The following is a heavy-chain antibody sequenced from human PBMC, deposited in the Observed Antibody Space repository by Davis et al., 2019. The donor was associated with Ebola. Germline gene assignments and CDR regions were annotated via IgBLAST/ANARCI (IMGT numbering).Heavy chain of an antibody. J-gene: IGHJ3*02. D-gene: IGHD6-19*01. CDR2: INPSGGST. V-gene: IGHV1-46*01. CDR1: GYTFTSYY. Sequence: ASVKVSCKASGYTFTSYYMHWVRQAPGQGLEWMGIINPSGGSTSYAQKFQGRVTMTRDTSTSTVYMELSSLRSEDTAVYYCARDRGVEQWSDNAFDIWGQGTMVTVSS. CDR3: ARDRGVEQWSDNAFDI.